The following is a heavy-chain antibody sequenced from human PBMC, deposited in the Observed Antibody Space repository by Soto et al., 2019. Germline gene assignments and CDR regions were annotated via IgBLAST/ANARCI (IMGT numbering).Heavy chain of an antibody. CDR2: IWYDGSNK. D-gene: IGHD5-18*01. V-gene: IGHV3-33*01. Sequence: GGSLRLSCAASGFTFSSYGMHWVRQAPGKGLEWVAVIWYDGSNKYYADSVKGRLTISRDNSKNTLYLQMNSLRAEDTAVYYCARGRYSYGLPYYFDYWGQGTLVTVSS. CDR1: GFTFSSYG. CDR3: ARGRYSYGLPYYFDY. J-gene: IGHJ4*02.